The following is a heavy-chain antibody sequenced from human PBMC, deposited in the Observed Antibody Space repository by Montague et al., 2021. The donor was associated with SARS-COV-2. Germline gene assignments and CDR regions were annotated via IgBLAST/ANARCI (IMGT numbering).Heavy chain of an antibody. Sequence: TLSLTCTVSGDSMSSGRYYWTWIRQPAGKRLEWIGRIYSSGTTNYNPSLKSRVTLLVDTSKNQFSLKLNSVTAADTAVYFCAKKKYYYDSGALYGWFDPWGQGALVTVSS. CDR3: AKKKYYYDSGALYGWFDP. J-gene: IGHJ5*02. V-gene: IGHV4-61*02. D-gene: IGHD3-22*01. CDR1: GDSMSSGRYY. CDR2: IYSSGTT.